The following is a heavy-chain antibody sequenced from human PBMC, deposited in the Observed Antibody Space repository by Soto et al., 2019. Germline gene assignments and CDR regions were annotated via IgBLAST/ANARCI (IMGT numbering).Heavy chain of an antibody. CDR3: ARDSPCSSTSCTFDY. J-gene: IGHJ4*02. V-gene: IGHV1-18*04. D-gene: IGHD2-2*01. CDR2: VRSYNGNT. Sequence: VKVSCQASAYTLTSYRINWVLQAPGQGLEWTGWVRSYNGNTNYAQKIQGRVTIPADEFTSTAYMELSSLRSEDTAVYYCARDSPCSSTSCTFDYWGQGILLT. CDR1: AYTLTSYR.